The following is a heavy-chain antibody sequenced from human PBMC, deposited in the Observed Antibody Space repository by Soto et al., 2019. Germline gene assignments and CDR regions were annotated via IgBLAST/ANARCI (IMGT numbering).Heavy chain of an antibody. CDR2: IIPILGTA. V-gene: IGHV1-69*13. Sequence: SVQVSCEVSGGSFSSFSINWERQAPGQGFGWMGGIIPILGTANFTQKFQGRVTFTADESTTTAYMTLSSLTFEHTAIYYCTSLESSGYYPQNHYWRRLTQGTVSS. CDR3: TSLESSGYYPQNHY. J-gene: IGHJ4*02. D-gene: IGHD3-22*01. CDR1: GGSFSSFS.